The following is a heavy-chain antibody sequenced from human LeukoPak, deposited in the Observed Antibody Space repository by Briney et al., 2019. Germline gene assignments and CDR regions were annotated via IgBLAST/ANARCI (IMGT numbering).Heavy chain of an antibody. CDR2: ISYDGSNK. D-gene: IGHD2-21*02. CDR1: GFTFSSYV. J-gene: IGHJ2*01. Sequence: PGGSLRLSCAASGFTFSSYVMHWVRQAPGKGLEWVAVISYDGSNKYYADSVKGRFTISRDNSKNTLYLQMNSLRAEDTAVYYCAKDSRVTHWYFDLWGRGTLVAVSS. CDR3: AKDSRVTHWYFDL. V-gene: IGHV3-30*18.